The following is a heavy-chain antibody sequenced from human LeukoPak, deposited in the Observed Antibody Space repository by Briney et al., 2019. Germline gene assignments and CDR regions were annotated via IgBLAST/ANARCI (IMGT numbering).Heavy chain of an antibody. V-gene: IGHV3-21*01. D-gene: IGHD6-13*01. CDR1: GFTLSSYS. J-gene: IGHJ4*02. CDR2: ISSGSYTI. Sequence: GGSLRLSCAASGFTLSSYSMNWVRQAPGKGLEWVSVISSGSYTIYYADSVKGRFTISRDNAKNSLYLQMNRLRAEDTAVYYCATSAVGGPNDYWGQGTLVTVSS. CDR3: ATSAVGGPNDY.